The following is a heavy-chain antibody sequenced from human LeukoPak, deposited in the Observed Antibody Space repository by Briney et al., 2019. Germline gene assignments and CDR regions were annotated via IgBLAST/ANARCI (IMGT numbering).Heavy chain of an antibody. CDR3: AQDFYGSGSYDY. CDR2: IYSGGRT. Sequence: PGGSLRLSCAASGFTVSSNYMSWVRQAPGKGLEWVSVIYSGGRTYYADSVKGRFTISRDNSKNTLYLQMNSLRAEDTAVYYCAQDFYGSGSYDYWGQGTLVTVSS. J-gene: IGHJ4*02. D-gene: IGHD3-10*01. V-gene: IGHV3-66*01. CDR1: GFTVSSNY.